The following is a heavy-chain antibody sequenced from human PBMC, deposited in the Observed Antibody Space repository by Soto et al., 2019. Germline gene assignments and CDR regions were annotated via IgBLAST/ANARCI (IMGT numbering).Heavy chain of an antibody. CDR3: ARVPAAISEYYYYCYRNDV. D-gene: IGHD2-2*01. CDR2: IYYSGST. CDR1: GGSISSGGYY. J-gene: IGHJ6*02. V-gene: IGHV4-31*03. Sequence: SETLSLTCTVSGGSISSGGYYWSWIRQHPGKGLEWIGYIYYSGSTYYNPSLKSRVTISVDTSKNQFSLKLSSVTAADTAVYYCARVPAAISEYYYYCYRNDVSGQGTTVTDSS.